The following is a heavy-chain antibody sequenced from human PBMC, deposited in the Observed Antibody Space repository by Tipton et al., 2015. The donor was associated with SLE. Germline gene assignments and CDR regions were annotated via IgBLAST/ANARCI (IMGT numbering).Heavy chain of an antibody. V-gene: IGHV3-48*04. CDR3: AREHYYYYMDV. Sequence: SLRLSCAASGFTFSSYSMNWVRQAPGKGLEWVSYISSSSSTIYYADSVKGRFTISRDNAKNTLYLQMNSLRAEDTAVYYCAREHYYYYMDVWGKGTTVTVSS. CDR2: ISSSSSTI. CDR1: GFTFSSYS. J-gene: IGHJ6*03.